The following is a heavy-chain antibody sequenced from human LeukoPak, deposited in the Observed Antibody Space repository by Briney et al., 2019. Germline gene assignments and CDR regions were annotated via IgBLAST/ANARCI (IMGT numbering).Heavy chain of an antibody. V-gene: IGHV3-74*01. CDR1: GFTFSKYW. J-gene: IGHJ4*02. D-gene: IGHD6-19*01. CDR3: ATKQWLAPPPDS. Sequence: PRGSLRLSCAPSGFTFSKYWMLWVRHAPGKGLESVSRINTDGTVTTYADSVKGPFTVSRDNADNTMFLQMNSVRDEDTAVYYCATKQWLAPPPDSWGQGTPVTVSS. CDR2: INTDGTVT.